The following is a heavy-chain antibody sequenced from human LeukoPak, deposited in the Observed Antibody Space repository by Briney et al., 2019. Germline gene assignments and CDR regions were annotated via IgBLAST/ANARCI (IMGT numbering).Heavy chain of an antibody. CDR3: ARARRGMGFWGPFDY. V-gene: IGHV3-21*01. D-gene: IGHD7-27*01. CDR1: GFTFSSYS. CDR2: ISSSSSYI. J-gene: IGHJ4*02. Sequence: GGSLRLSCAASGFTFSSYSMNWVRQAPGKGLEWVSSISSSSSYIYYADSVKGRFTISRDNAKNSLYLQMNSLRAEDTAVYYCARARRGMGFWGPFDYWGQGTPVTVSS.